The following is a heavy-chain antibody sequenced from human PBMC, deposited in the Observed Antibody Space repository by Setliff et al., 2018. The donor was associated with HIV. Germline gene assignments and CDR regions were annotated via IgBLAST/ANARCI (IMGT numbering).Heavy chain of an antibody. CDR3: VRDLRDGFEEWFSTLDDGMDV. CDR1: GYIFIRYY. D-gene: IGHD3-3*01. V-gene: IGHV1-2*02. CDR2: INPHTGVT. J-gene: IGHJ6*02. Sequence: ASVKVSCKTSGYIFIRYYIFWVRQAPGQGLEWMGNINPHTGVTKYAEKFQGRVTMTRDTSINTIDMELSRLRSDDTAVHYCVRDLRDGFEEWFSTLDDGMDVWGQGTTVTVSS.